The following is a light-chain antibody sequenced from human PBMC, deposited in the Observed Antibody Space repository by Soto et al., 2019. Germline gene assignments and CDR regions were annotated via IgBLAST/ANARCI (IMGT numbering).Light chain of an antibody. CDR2: DTP. CDR1: QSVGGSS. J-gene: IGKJ1*01. V-gene: IGKV3-20*01. Sequence: PGERATLSCRASQSVGGSSLAWYQQRPGQAPRLLIYDTPTRATGIPDRFSGSGSGTDFTLTISRLEPEDFAVYSCQQYHNSPRTFGQGTKVDIK. CDR3: QQYHNSPRT.